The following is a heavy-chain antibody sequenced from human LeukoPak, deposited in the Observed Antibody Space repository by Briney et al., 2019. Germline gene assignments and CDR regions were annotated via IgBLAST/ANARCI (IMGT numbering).Heavy chain of an antibody. D-gene: IGHD4-23*01. Sequence: GASVKVSCKASGYTFTSYYMHWVRQAPGQGLEWMGIINPSGGSTSYAQRFQGRVTMTRDMSTSTVYMELSSLRSEDTAVYYCACGELRWYIDYWGQGTLVTVSS. CDR3: ACGELRWYIDY. CDR1: GYTFTSYY. CDR2: INPSGGST. V-gene: IGHV1-46*01. J-gene: IGHJ4*02.